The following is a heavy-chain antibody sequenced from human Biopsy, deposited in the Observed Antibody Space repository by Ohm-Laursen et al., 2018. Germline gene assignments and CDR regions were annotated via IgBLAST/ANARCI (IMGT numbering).Heavy chain of an antibody. J-gene: IGHJ4*02. CDR1: GYTLTELS. D-gene: IGHD3-10*01. CDR3: ATGPYYDTRFYYNVRPFDF. Sequence: SVKVSCKVSGYTLTELSIHWVRLTGGKGLEWMGGFDREERKTVYAEKFHGRVTMTEDTSTDTVYMEVTSLRSDDTSVYYCATGPYYDTRFYYNVRPFDFWGQGTLVTVSS. V-gene: IGHV1-24*01. CDR2: FDREERKT.